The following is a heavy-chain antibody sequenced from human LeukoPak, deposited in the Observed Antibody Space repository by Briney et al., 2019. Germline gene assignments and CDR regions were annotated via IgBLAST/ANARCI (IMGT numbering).Heavy chain of an antibody. CDR2: IYYSGST. CDR3: ARELYSSGWRFDY. Sequence: SETLSLTCTVSGGSISSYYWSWIRQPPGKGLEWIGYIYYSGSTNYNPSLKSRVTISVDTSKNQFSLKLSSVTAADTAVYYCARELYSSGWRFDYWGQGTLVTVSS. J-gene: IGHJ4*02. CDR1: GGSISSYY. D-gene: IGHD6-19*01. V-gene: IGHV4-59*12.